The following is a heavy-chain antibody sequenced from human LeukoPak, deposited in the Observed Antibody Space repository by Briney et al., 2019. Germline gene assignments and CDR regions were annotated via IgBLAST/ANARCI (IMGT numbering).Heavy chain of an antibody. CDR1: GFTLSNYW. CDR3: ARSGLFTMVREFDY. D-gene: IGHD3-10*01. J-gene: IGHJ4*02. V-gene: IGHV3-74*01. CDR2: INTDGSST. Sequence: GGSLRLSCSASGFTLSNYWIHWVRQAPGKGLVWVSRINTDGSSTNYADSVRGRFTISRDNAKNSLYLQTNSLRAEDTAVYYCARSGLFTMVREFDYWGQGTLVTVSS.